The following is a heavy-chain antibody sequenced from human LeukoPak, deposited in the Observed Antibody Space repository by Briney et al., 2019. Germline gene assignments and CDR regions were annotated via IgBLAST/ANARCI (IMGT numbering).Heavy chain of an antibody. Sequence: GGSLRLSCAASGFTFSSYAMRWVRQAPGKGLEWVAVISYDGSNKYYADSVKGRFTLSIDNSKNTLYLKMNSLRAEDTAVYYRAREYELTPIYYFDYWGQGTLVTVAS. CDR3: AREYELTPIYYFDY. CDR1: GFTFSSYA. D-gene: IGHD2-2*01. J-gene: IGHJ4*02. CDR2: ISYDGSNK. V-gene: IGHV3-30*04.